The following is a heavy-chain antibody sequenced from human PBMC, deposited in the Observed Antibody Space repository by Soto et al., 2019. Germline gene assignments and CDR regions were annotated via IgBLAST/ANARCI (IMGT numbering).Heavy chain of an antibody. J-gene: IGHJ6*02. D-gene: IGHD2-2*01. Sequence: QVQLVQSGAEVKKPGSSVKVSGKASGGTFSSYAISWVRQAPGQGLEWMGGIIPISGTANYAQKFQGRVTITADVSTSTAYMELSSLRSEDTAVYYCPRSQGSSTSLEIYYYYYYGMDVWGQGTTVTVSS. CDR2: IIPISGTA. CDR3: PRSQGSSTSLEIYYYYYYGMDV. V-gene: IGHV1-69*01. CDR1: GGTFSSYA.